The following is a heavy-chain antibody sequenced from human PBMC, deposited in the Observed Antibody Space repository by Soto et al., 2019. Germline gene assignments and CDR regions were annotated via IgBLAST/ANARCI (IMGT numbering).Heavy chain of an antibody. J-gene: IGHJ4*02. Sequence: GGSLRLSCAASGLIFSNYKMHWVRQAPGKGLVWVSRINTDGSITDYADSVKGRFTVSRANPKNTLYLQMNSLRAEDTAVYYCARDTDGLHYWGQGTLVTVSS. CDR2: INTDGSIT. V-gene: IGHV3-74*01. CDR3: ARDTDGLHY. CDR1: GLIFSNYK.